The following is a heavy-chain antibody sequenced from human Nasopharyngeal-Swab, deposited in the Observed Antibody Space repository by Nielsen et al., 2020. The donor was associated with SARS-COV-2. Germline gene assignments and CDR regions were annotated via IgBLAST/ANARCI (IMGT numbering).Heavy chain of an antibody. D-gene: IGHD6-19*01. V-gene: IGHV6-1*01. Sequence: QTHSLTGAISGDSVSSNSAAWNWIRQSPARGLEWLGRTYYRSKWYNDYAVSVKSRITINPDTSKNQFSLQLNSVTPGDTAVYYCARVQSSGWSYYYYGMDVWGQGTTVTVSS. CDR2: TYYRSKWYN. CDR1: GDSVSSNSAA. J-gene: IGHJ6*02. CDR3: ARVQSSGWSYYYYGMDV.